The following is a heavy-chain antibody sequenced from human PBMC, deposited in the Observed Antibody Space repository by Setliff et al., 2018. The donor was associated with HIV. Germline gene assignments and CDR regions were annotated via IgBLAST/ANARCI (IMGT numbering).Heavy chain of an antibody. CDR1: GGSISSHY. V-gene: IGHV4-4*08. CDR3: ASRDTSRYFDDY. D-gene: IGHD3-22*01. CDR2: LYHSGST. J-gene: IGHJ4*02. Sequence: SETLSLTCTVSGGSISSHYWSWIRQPPGKELEWIGTLYHSGSTYYNPSLKSRVTISVDTSKNQFSLKLTSVTAADTAVYYCASRDTSRYFDDYWGQGTLVTVSS.